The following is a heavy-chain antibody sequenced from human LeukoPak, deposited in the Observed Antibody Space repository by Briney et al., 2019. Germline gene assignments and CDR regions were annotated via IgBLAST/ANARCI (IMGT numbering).Heavy chain of an antibody. CDR1: GGSISSYY. CDR3: AREYAGQKGIGYSYGYYYYYYMDV. Sequence: SETLSLTCTVSGGSISSYYWSWIRQPAGKGLEWIGRIYTSGSTNYNPSLKSRVTMSVDTSKNQFSLKLSSVTAADTAVYYCAREYAGQKGIGYSYGYYYYYYMDVWGKGTTVTVSS. D-gene: IGHD5-18*01. V-gene: IGHV4-4*07. J-gene: IGHJ6*03. CDR2: IYTSGST.